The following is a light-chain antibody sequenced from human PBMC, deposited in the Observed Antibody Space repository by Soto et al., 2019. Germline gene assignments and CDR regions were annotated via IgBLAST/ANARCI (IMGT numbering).Light chain of an antibody. V-gene: IGLV1-51*01. CDR2: DDN. J-gene: IGLJ1*01. CDR1: SSNIGGNS. CDR3: GSWDISLSASV. Sequence: QSVLTQPPSVSAAPGQKVTISCSGSSSNIGGNSVSWYQQLPGTAPKLLIYDDNKRPSGIPDRFSGSKSGTSATLGITGFQTGDEADYYCGSWDISLSASVFGTGTKVTVL.